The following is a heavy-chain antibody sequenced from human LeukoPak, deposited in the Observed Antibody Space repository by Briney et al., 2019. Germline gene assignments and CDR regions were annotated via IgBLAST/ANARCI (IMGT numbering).Heavy chain of an antibody. V-gene: IGHV1-18*01. Sequence: GASVKVSCKASGYTFTSYGISWVRQAPGQGLERMGWISAYNGNTNYAQKLQGRVTMTTDTSTSTAYMELRSLRSDDTAVYYCARGFLSGTITPLMFIGWEETGHDAFDIWGQGTMVTVSS. CDR2: ISAYNGNT. CDR3: ARGFLSGTITPLMFIGWEETGHDAFDI. J-gene: IGHJ3*02. D-gene: IGHD1-26*01. CDR1: GYTFTSYG.